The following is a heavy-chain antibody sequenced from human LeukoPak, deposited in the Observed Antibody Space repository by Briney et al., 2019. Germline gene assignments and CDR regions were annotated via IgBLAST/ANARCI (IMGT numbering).Heavy chain of an antibody. V-gene: IGHV1-69*05. Sequence: ASVKVSCKASGGTFSSYAISWVRQAPGQGLEWMGGIIPIFGTANYAQKLQGRVTMTTDTSTSTAYMELRSLRSDDTAVYYCASESPAGYFDYWGQGTLVTVSS. CDR1: GGTFSSYA. J-gene: IGHJ4*02. CDR2: IIPIFGTA. CDR3: ASESPAGYFDY. D-gene: IGHD1-14*01.